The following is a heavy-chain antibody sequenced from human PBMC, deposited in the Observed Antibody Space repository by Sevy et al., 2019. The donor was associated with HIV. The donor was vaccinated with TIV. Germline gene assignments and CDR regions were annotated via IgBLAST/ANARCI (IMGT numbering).Heavy chain of an antibody. CDR3: AGENAWGRGYS. V-gene: IGHV4-59*08. D-gene: IGHD1-26*01. CDR2: IYYNGHI. J-gene: IGHJ4*02. CDR1: GGSITSLY. Sequence: TLSLTCTVSGGSITSLYWNWIRQPPGKGLEWIANIYYNGHINYNPSLKRRVTLSLDTSKNQFSRRLSSVTAADTAMYYCAGENAWGRGYSWGQGTLVTVSS.